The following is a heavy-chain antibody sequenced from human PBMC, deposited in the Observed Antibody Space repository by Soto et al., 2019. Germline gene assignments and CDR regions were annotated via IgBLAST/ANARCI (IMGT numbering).Heavy chain of an antibody. Sequence: EVQLVESGGGLVQPGGSLRLSCAASGFTFSSYWMHWVRQAPGKGLVWVSRINSDGSSTSYADSVKGRFTISRDNDKNTLYLKMNSLRAEDTAVYYCARDHPYIVVVVAANDYYGMDVWGQGTTVTVSS. CDR3: ARDHPYIVVVVAANDYYGMDV. CDR1: GFTFSSYW. J-gene: IGHJ6*02. V-gene: IGHV3-74*01. D-gene: IGHD2-15*01. CDR2: INSDGSST.